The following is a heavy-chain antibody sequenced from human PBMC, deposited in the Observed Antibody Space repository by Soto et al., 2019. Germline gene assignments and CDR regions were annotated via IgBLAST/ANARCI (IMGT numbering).Heavy chain of an antibody. CDR2: IYYSGST. J-gene: IGHJ6*02. CDR1: GGSISSYY. CDR3: ARDCSSTSCYDKRGYYYYGMDV. Sequence: PSETLSLTCTVSGGSISSYYWSWIRQPPGKGLEWIGYIYYSGSTNYNPSLKSRVTISVDTSKNQFSLKLSSVTAADTAVYYCARDCSSTSCYDKRGYYYYGMDVWGQGTTVTVSS. V-gene: IGHV4-59*01. D-gene: IGHD2-2*01.